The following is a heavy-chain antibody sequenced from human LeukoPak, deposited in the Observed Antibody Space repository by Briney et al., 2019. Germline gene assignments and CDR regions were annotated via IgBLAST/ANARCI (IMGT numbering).Heavy chain of an antibody. CDR3: ARGLTYYDILTGYYNPAFFDY. Sequence: GGSLRLSCAASGFTFSSYWMSWVRQAPGKGLEWVANIKQDGSEKYYVDPVKGRFTISRDNAKNSLYLQMNSLRAEDTAVYYCARGLTYYDILTGYYNPAFFDYWGQGTLVTVSS. D-gene: IGHD3-9*01. J-gene: IGHJ4*02. CDR1: GFTFSSYW. CDR2: IKQDGSEK. V-gene: IGHV3-7*01.